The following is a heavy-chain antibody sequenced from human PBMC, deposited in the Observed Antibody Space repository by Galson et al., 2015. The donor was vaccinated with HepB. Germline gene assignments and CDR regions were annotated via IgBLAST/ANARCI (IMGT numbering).Heavy chain of an antibody. D-gene: IGHD4-17*01. V-gene: IGHV3-48*04. CDR1: GFTFSSYS. J-gene: IGHJ3*02. Sequence: SLRLSCAASGFTFSSYSMNWVRQAPGKGLEWVSYISSSSSTIYYADSVKGRFTISRDNAKNSLYLQMNSLRAEDTAVYYCARETTVTTSGGNDIWGQGTMVTVSS. CDR3: ARETTVTTSGGNDI. CDR2: ISSSSSTI.